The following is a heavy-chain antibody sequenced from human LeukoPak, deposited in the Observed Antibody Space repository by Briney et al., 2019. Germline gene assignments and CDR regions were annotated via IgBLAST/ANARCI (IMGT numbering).Heavy chain of an antibody. Sequence: PSETLSLTCTVSGGAISSYYWSWIRQPPGKGLEWIGYIYYSGSANYNPSLKSRLSLSVDTSKNQISLKLSSVTAADTAVYYCARDFLGVVPAAINYWGQGTPVTVSS. CDR1: GGAISSYY. V-gene: IGHV4-59*12. CDR2: IYYSGSA. CDR3: ARDFLGVVPAAINY. D-gene: IGHD2-2*01. J-gene: IGHJ4*02.